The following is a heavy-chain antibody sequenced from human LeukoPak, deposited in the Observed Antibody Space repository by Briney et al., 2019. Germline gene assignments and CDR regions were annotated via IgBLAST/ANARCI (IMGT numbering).Heavy chain of an antibody. CDR1: GFTFSSYS. V-gene: IGHV3-48*04. CDR2: ISGDRSMI. CDR3: ARVLSGSWDWFDP. Sequence: GGSLRLSCAASGFTFSSYSMNWVRQAPGKGLEWVAHISGDRSMIYHIDSVKGRFTISRDNAMNTVYLQMNSLRAEDTAVYYCARVLSGSWDWFDPWGQGTLVTVSS. D-gene: IGHD3-22*01. J-gene: IGHJ5*02.